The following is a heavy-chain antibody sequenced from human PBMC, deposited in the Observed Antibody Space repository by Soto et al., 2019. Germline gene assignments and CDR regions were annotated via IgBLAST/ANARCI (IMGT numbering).Heavy chain of an antibody. CDR1: GFTFSDYA. Sequence: EVQLVESGGGLVQPGGSLRLSCVASGFTFSDYAMRWVRQAPGKGLEWVSAIGSAAKRTYYADSVMGRFTISRDSPMNMLFLEMNRLRVEDTAVYYCATRPVESDAFDVWGXGTXVIVSS. V-gene: IGHV3-23*04. CDR2: IGSAAKRT. CDR3: ATRPVESDAFDV. J-gene: IGHJ3*01.